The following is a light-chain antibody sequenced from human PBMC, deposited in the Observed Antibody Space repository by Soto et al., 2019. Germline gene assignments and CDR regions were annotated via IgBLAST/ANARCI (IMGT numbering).Light chain of an antibody. CDR1: QTVSSS. CDR3: QQQINWPLT. J-gene: IGKJ4*01. CDR2: EVS. V-gene: IGKV3-11*01. Sequence: IVLTQSPATLSLSPGERATLSCRASQTVSSSLAWYQQKPGQAPRLLIYEVSNRATGIPARFSGSGSGADFTLTISSLEPGDFALYYCQQQINWPLTFGGGTKV.